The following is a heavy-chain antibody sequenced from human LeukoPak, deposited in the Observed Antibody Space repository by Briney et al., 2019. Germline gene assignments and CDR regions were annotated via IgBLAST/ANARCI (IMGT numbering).Heavy chain of an antibody. CDR3: ARWDRDSSRWAGDWFDP. D-gene: IGHD6-13*01. J-gene: IGHJ5*02. CDR2: IIPIFGTA. V-gene: IGHV1-69*06. Sequence: GASVKVSCKASGGTFSSYAISWVRQAPGQGLEWMGRIIPIFGTANYAQKFQGRVTITADKSTSTAYMELSSLRSEDTAVYYCARWDRDSSRWAGDWFDPWGQGTLVTVSS. CDR1: GGTFSSYA.